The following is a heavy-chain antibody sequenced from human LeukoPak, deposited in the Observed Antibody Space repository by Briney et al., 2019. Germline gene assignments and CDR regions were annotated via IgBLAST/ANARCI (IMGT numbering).Heavy chain of an antibody. CDR2: IHGGGST. CDR3: ARDSEDYYDSSGYYT. Sequence: PGGSPRLSCAASVFTVSSNYMSWVRQAPGKGLEWVSLIHGGGSTYYADSVKGRFTISRDNSKNTLYLQMNSLRAEDTAVYYCARDSEDYYDSSGYYTSGPGTLVTVSS. D-gene: IGHD3-22*01. V-gene: IGHV3-53*01. CDR1: VFTVSSNY. J-gene: IGHJ5*02.